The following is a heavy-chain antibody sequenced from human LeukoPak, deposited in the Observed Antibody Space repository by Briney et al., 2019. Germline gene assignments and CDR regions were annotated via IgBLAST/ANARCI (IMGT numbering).Heavy chain of an antibody. CDR3: ARGPNSNWSGLDF. J-gene: IGHJ4*02. Sequence: GGSLRLSCTASGFSFSGHWMHWARQLPGKGLVWVSRISPTGSTTSYADSVKSRFTVSRDNAKNTLYLRVNNLRAEDTAVYYCARGPNSNWSGLDFWGQGTLLTVSS. CDR1: GFSFSGHW. D-gene: IGHD6-6*01. V-gene: IGHV3-74*01. CDR2: ISPTGSTT.